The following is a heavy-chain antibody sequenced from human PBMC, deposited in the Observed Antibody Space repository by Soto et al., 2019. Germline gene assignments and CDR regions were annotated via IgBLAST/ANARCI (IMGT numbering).Heavy chain of an antibody. V-gene: IGHV1-2*02. D-gene: IGHD5-12*01. CDR2: INPNTGGT. CDR3: ARDFSGTNTLNFDF. J-gene: IGHJ4*02. CDR1: GYSFTAYY. Sequence: ASLKVSCKASGYSFTAYYIHWVRQAPGQGLEWMGWINPNTGGTNYAQKFQGLVTMTRDTSVNTVFLEMSRLTSGDTAVYYCARDFSGTNTLNFDFWGQGALVTVSS.